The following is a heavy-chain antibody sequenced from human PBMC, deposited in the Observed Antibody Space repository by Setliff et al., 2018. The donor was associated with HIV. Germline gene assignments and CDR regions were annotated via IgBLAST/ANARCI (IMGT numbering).Heavy chain of an antibody. CDR1: GFSLSTSGVG. Sequence: SGPTLVNPTQTLMLTCTFSGFSLSTSGVGVGWIRQPPGKALEWLALIYWNDDKRYSPSLKSRLTITKDTSKNQVVLTMTNMDPVDTVTYYCAHMGWYNYYFDYWGQGTLVTVSS. J-gene: IGHJ4*02. CDR3: AHMGWYNYYFDY. V-gene: IGHV2-5*01. D-gene: IGHD6-19*01. CDR2: IYWNDDK.